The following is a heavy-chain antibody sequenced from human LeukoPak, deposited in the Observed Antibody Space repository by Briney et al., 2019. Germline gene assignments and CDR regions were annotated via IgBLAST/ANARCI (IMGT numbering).Heavy chain of an antibody. J-gene: IGHJ5*02. CDR2: IDYSGYT. D-gene: IGHD3-10*01. V-gene: IGHV4-59*13. CDR1: GGSISSYY. CDR3: ARRPVLLWFGGRAGRENWFDP. Sequence: PSETLSLTCTVSGGSISSYYWSWIRQPPGKGLEWIGYIDYSGYTNYNPSLKSRVTISVDTSKNQFSLKLTSVTAADTAVYYCARRPVLLWFGGRAGRENWFDPWGQGTLVTVSS.